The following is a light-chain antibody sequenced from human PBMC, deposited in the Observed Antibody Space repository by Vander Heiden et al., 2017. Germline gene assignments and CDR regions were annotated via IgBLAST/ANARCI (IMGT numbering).Light chain of an antibody. CDR2: GAS. J-gene: IGKJ2*01. Sequence: EIVMTQSQATLSVSPGEGATLSCRASQSVANKLAWYQQKPGHPPRLLIYGASTRATGIPARFSGSGSGTEFTLTISSLQSEDFAVYYCQQYNKWPLAFGQGTKVEIK. CDR1: QSVANK. CDR3: QQYNKWPLA. V-gene: IGKV3-15*01.